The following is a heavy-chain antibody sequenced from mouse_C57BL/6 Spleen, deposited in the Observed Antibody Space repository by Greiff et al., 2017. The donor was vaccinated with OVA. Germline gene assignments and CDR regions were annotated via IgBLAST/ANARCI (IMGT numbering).Heavy chain of an antibody. V-gene: IGHV1-22*01. D-gene: IGHD1-1*01. CDR1: GYTFTDYN. Sequence: EVQLQQSGPELVKPGASVKMSCKASGYTFTDYNMHWVKQSHGKSLEWIGYINPNNGGTSYNQKFKGKATLTVNKSSSTAYMELRSLTSEDSAVYYCAKPQLLLRGGCGYWGQGTTLTVSS. CDR3: AKPQLLLRGGCGY. J-gene: IGHJ2*01. CDR2: INPNNGGT.